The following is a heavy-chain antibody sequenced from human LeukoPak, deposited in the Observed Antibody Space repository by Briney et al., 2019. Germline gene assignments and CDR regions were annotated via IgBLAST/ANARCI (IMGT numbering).Heavy chain of an antibody. CDR1: GFTFSGFW. D-gene: IGHD3-10*01. J-gene: IGHJ4*02. Sequence: PGGSLRLSCAASGFTFSGFWMNWVRQAPGKGLEWVANIKEDGSEKNYVDSVKGRFTISRDNAKNSLYPQMNSLRAEDTAVYYCVRGGLSHWGQGALVSVSS. CDR2: IKEDGSEK. CDR3: VRGGLSH. V-gene: IGHV3-7*05.